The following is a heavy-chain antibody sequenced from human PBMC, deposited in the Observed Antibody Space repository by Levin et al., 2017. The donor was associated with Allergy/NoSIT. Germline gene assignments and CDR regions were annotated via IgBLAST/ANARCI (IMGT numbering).Heavy chain of an antibody. Sequence: PGGSLRLSCTGSGFTFGDYAMSWVRQAPGKGLEWVGFIRNKAHGGTTEYAASVKGRLTISRDDSNSIAYLQMNSLKTEDTAVYFCARGGPPNYDYNWGSYRDGYFDYWGQGTLVTVSS. CDR2: IRNKAHGGTT. CDR3: ARGGPPNYDYNWGSYRDGYFDY. CDR1: GFTFGDYA. D-gene: IGHD3-16*02. J-gene: IGHJ4*02. V-gene: IGHV3-49*04.